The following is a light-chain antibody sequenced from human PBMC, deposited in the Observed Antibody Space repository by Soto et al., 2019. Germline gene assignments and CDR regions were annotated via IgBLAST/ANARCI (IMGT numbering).Light chain of an antibody. CDR2: DAS. Sequence: DIQMTQSPSSLSASVGDRVTITCQASQDISNYLNWYQRKPGKAPKLLIFDASNVETGVPSRFSGSGSGTDFTFTIHSLQPEDAATYYCQQYEDLPLTFGGGTKVGIK. V-gene: IGKV1-33*01. J-gene: IGKJ4*01. CDR3: QQYEDLPLT. CDR1: QDISNY.